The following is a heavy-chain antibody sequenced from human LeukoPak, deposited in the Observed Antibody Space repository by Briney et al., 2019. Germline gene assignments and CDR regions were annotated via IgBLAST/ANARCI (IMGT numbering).Heavy chain of an antibody. J-gene: IGHJ4*02. CDR1: GYTFTGYY. CDR3: ARDRGVYVWGSSPRRASSGIDY. D-gene: IGHD3-16*01. V-gene: IGHV1-2*02. CDR2: INPNSGGT. Sequence: ASVKVSCKASGYTFTGYYMHWVRQAPGQGLEWMGWINPNSGGTNYAQKFQGRVTMTRDTSISTAYMELSRLRSDDTAVYYCARDRGVYVWGSSPRRASSGIDYWGQGTLVTVSS.